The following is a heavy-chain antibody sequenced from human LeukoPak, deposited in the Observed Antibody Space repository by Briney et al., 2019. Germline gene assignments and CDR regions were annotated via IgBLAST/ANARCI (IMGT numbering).Heavy chain of an antibody. CDR2: ISGSGDAT. J-gene: IGHJ4*02. Sequence: GGSLRLSCAASGLTFSIYAMSWVRQAPGKGLEWVSAISGSGDATKYADSVKGQFTISRDNFKNTVSLQMINLRAEDTAVYFCAKSDCGSDGCKLLNYWGQGILVTVSS. D-gene: IGHD2-21*01. CDR3: AKSDCGSDGCKLLNY. V-gene: IGHV3-23*01. CDR1: GLTFSIYA.